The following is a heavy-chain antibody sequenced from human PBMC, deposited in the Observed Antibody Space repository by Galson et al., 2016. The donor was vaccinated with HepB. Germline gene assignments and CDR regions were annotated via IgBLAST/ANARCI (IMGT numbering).Heavy chain of an antibody. D-gene: IGHD3-3*01. CDR2: IYPGDSDT. J-gene: IGHJ4*02. CDR3: ARLGVGFWSGYYYGYYFDY. V-gene: IGHV5-51*01. CDR1: GYSFTSYW. Sequence: QSGAAVKKPGESLKISCKGSGYSFTSYWIGWVRQMPGKGPEWMGIIYPGDSDTRYSPSFQGQVTISADKSISTAYLQWSSLKASDTAMYYCARLGVGFWSGYYYGYYFDYWGQGTLVTVSS.